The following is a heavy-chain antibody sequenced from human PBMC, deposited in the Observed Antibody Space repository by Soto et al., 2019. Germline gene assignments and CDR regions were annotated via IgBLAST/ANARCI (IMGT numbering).Heavy chain of an antibody. D-gene: IGHD1-7*01. V-gene: IGHV2-5*01. CDR2: IYWNDDI. Sequence: SCPTLVNPTQTLTLTCTFSGFSLTTDGVGXGWMRQSPGKAPEWLAIIYWNDDIRSSPSLKSRLTITKDTSKNQVVLTMTNMDPVDTATYYCARAYNRNYDWGQGTLVTVSS. CDR1: GFSLTTDGVG. J-gene: IGHJ4*02. CDR3: ARAYNRNYD.